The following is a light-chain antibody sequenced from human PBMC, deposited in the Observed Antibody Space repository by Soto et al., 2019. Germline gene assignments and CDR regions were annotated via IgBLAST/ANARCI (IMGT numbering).Light chain of an antibody. V-gene: IGKV3-15*01. CDR1: QSVSSN. Sequence: EIVMTQSPATLSVSPGERATLSCRASQSVSSNLAWYQQKPGQAPRLLMYGASSRATGVPARFSGSGSGTEFTLTISGLQSEDFAVYYCQQYNELPYNFGQGTKVEIK. CDR2: GAS. J-gene: IGKJ2*01. CDR3: QQYNELPYN.